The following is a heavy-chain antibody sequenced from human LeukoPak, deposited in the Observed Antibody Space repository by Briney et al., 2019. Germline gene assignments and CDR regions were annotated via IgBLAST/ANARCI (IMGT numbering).Heavy chain of an antibody. CDR3: AREATSGYDYLDY. CDR1: GFTVSSNY. V-gene: IGHV3-53*01. CDR2: IYSGGST. J-gene: IGHJ4*02. Sequence: GGSLRRSCAASGFTVSSNYMSWVRQAPGKGLEWVAVIYSGGSTYYADSVKGRFTISRDNSKNTLYLQMNSLRAEDTAVYYCAREATSGYDYLDYWGQGTLVTVSS. D-gene: IGHD5-12*01.